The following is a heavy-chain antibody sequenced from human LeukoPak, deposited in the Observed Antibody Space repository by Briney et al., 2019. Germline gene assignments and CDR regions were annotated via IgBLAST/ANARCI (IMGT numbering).Heavy chain of an antibody. V-gene: IGHV1-18*01. CDR2: ISAYNGNT. CDR1: GYTFTSYG. Sequence: ASVKVSCKASGYTFTSYGISWVRQAPGQGLEWMGWISAYNGNTNYAQKLQGRVTMTTDTSTSTAYMELSSLRSEDTAVYYCARDWIAHSSSFSRWFDPWGQGTLVTVSS. J-gene: IGHJ5*02. CDR3: ARDWIAHSSSFSRWFDP. D-gene: IGHD6-6*01.